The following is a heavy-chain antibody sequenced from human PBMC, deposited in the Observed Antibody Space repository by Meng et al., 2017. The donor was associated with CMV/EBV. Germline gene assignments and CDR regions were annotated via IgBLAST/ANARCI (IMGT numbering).Heavy chain of an antibody. CDR3: ARWYSSSSHYYYYGMDV. CDR2: IIPIFGTA. V-gene: IGHV1-69*05. Sequence: SVKVSCKASGGTFSSYAISWVRQAPGQGLEWMGGIIPIFGTANYAQKFQGRVTITTDESTSTAYMELSSLRSEDTAVYYCARWYSSSSHYYYYGMDVWGQGTTVTVSS. J-gene: IGHJ6*02. D-gene: IGHD6-6*01. CDR1: GGTFSSYA.